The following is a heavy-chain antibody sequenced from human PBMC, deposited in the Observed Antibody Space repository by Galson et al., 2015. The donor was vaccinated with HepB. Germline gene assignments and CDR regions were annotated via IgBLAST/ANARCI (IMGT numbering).Heavy chain of an antibody. CDR1: GDSISDYY. J-gene: IGHJ2*01. Sequence: SETLSLTCNVSGDSISDYYWSWIRQPPGKGLEWIGYFYNSGGTNYHPSLKSRVTISVDTPKNQVSLKLSSVTVAERSLYYWARGYFGDWSGRYFDLWGHGTLVTVSS. D-gene: IGHD2-21*01. CDR2: FYNSGGT. CDR3: ARGYFGDWSGRYFDL. V-gene: IGHV4-59*01.